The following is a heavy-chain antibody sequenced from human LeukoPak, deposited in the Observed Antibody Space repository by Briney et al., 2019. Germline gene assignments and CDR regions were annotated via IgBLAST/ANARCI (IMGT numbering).Heavy chain of an antibody. J-gene: IGHJ4*02. D-gene: IGHD5-18*01. CDR2: ISSRGSTT. Sequence: PGGSLRLSCAASAFTFSDYFMSWIRQAPGKGLEWVSYISSRGSTTYYADSVKGRFTISRDNAKNSLYLQMNSLRDEDTAVYYCARGGSGYSYGKIDSWGQGILVTVSS. CDR1: AFTFSDYF. CDR3: ARGGSGYSYGKIDS. V-gene: IGHV3-11*04.